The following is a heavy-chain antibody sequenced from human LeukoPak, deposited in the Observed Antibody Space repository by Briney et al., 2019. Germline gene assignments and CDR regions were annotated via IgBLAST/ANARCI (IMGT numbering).Heavy chain of an antibody. CDR3: AGSGPTVSSPYYFDY. J-gene: IGHJ4*02. D-gene: IGHD4-17*01. CDR2: IYYSGST. V-gene: IGHV4-39*01. Sequence: SETLSLTCTVSGGSISSSSYYWGWIRQPPGKGLEWIGSIYYSGSTYYNPSLKSRVTISVDTSKNQFSLKLSSVTAADTAVYYCAGSGPTVSSPYYFDYWGQGTLVTVSS. CDR1: GGSISSSSYY.